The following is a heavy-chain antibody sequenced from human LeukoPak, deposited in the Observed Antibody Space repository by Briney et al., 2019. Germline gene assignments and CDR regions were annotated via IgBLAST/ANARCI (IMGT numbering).Heavy chain of an antibody. D-gene: IGHD5-12*01. V-gene: IGHV4-39*07. CDR3: ARSPGGIYSGYEFDY. CDR2: IYYSGST. Sequence: PSETLSLTCTVSGGSISSSSYYWGWIRQPPGKGLEWIGSIYYSGSTNYNPSLKSRVTISVDTSKNQFSLKLSSVTAADTAVYYCARSPGGIYSGYEFDYWGQGTLVTVSS. J-gene: IGHJ4*02. CDR1: GGSISSSSYY.